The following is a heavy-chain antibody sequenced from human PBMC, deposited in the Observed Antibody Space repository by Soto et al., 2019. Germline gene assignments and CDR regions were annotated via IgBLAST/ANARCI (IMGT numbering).Heavy chain of an antibody. CDR3: ARDLSTYKLREGDAFDI. Sequence: GGSPRLSCAASGFTFSSYGMHWVRQAPGKGLEWVAVIWYDGSNKYYADSVKGRFTISRDNSKNTLYLQMNSLRAEDTAVYYCARDLSTYKLREGDAFDIWGQGTMVTVSS. V-gene: IGHV3-33*01. CDR1: GFTFSSYG. D-gene: IGHD1-7*01. CDR2: IWYDGSNK. J-gene: IGHJ3*02.